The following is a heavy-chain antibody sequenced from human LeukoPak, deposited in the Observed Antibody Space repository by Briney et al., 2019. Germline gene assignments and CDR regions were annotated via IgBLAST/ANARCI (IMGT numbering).Heavy chain of an antibody. CDR2: FSSGSGYI. CDR1: GFTFSDYS. J-gene: IGHJ4*02. D-gene: IGHD2-15*01. CDR3: AREGGYCSGSGCRYFDY. Sequence: GVSLRLSCAASGFTFSDYSMNWVRQAPGKGLEWVSSFSSGSGYIYYADSVKGRFTISRDNAKNSLYLQMNSLRAEDTAVYYCAREGGYCSGSGCRYFDYWGQGTLVTVSS. V-gene: IGHV3-21*01.